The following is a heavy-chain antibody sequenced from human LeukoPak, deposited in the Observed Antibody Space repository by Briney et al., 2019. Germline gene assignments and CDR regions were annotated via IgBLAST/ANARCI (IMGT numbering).Heavy chain of an antibody. CDR1: GFTFSSYA. CDR3: AKGLASDYDFWSGYLSAFDY. CDR2: ISGSGGST. D-gene: IGHD3-3*01. J-gene: IGHJ4*02. V-gene: IGHV3-23*01. Sequence: AGGSLRLSCAASGFTFSSYAMSWVRQAPGKGLEWVSAISGSGGSTYYTDSVKGRFTISRDNSKNTLYLQMNSLRAEDTAVYYCAKGLASDYDFWSGYLSAFDYWGQGTLVTVSS.